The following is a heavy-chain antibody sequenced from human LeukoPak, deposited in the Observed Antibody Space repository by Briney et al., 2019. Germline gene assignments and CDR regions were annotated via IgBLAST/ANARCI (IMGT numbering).Heavy chain of an antibody. V-gene: IGHV1-18*01. D-gene: IGHD5-18*01. CDR1: GYTFTSYG. Sequence: ASVKVSCKASGYTFTSYGISWVRQAPGQGLEWIGWISAYNGNTNYAQKLQGRVTMTTYTSTSTAYMELRSLRSDYTAVYYCARGVYSYGLRGLSDYWGQGTLVTVSS. CDR3: ARGVYSYGLRGLSDY. J-gene: IGHJ4*02. CDR2: ISAYNGNT.